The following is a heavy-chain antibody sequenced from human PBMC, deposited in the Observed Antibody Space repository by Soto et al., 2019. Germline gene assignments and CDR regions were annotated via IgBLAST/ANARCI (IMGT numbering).Heavy chain of an antibody. D-gene: IGHD3-22*01. J-gene: IGHJ6*02. CDR1: GYTSSSYG. CDR2: ISPYNDDT. V-gene: IGHV1-18*01. Sequence: GASVKVSCKASGYTSSSYGISWVRQAPGQGLEWLGWISPYNDDTKYAQKVQGRVFMTTDTSSKTAYLDLRSLRSDDTAVYYCARGGYYDSSGSRDYQYYGMHVWGQGTTVTAP. CDR3: ARGGYYDSSGSRDYQYYGMHV.